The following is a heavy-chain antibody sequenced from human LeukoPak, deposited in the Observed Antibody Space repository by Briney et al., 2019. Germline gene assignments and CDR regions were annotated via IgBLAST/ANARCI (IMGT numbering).Heavy chain of an antibody. V-gene: IGHV4-30-4*01. CDR2: IYNSGTI. CDR3: ATAPLPATMWNWYFDL. CDR1: GGSISSGDYY. D-gene: IGHD2-2*01. J-gene: IGHJ2*01. Sequence: SQTPSLTCSVSGGSISSGDYYWSWIRQPPGKGLEWIGYIYNSGTIYYNPSLKSRLTISVDTSRNQFSLRLRSVTAADTAVYYCATAPLPATMWNWYFDLWGRGTLVTVSS.